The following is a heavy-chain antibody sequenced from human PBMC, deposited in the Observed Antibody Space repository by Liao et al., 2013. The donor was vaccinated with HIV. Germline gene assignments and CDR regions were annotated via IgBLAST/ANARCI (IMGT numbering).Heavy chain of an antibody. CDR1: GGSISSYY. J-gene: IGHJ4*02. CDR2: IYYSGST. V-gene: IGHV4-59*01. Sequence: QVQLQESGPGLVKPSETLSLTCTVSGGSISSYYWSWIRQPPGKGLEWIGYIYYSGSTNYNPSLKSRVTISVDTSKNQFSLKLSSVTAADTAVYYCARSDYGDFHFDYWGQGTLVHRLL. CDR3: ARSDYGDFHFDY. D-gene: IGHD4-17*01.